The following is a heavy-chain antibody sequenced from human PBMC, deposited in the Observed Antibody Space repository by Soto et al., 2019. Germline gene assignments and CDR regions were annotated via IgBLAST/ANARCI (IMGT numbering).Heavy chain of an antibody. J-gene: IGHJ6*02. CDR1: GLMFNTYA. CDR3: ANRPRYYNMDV. Sequence: GGSLRLSCEASGLMFNTYAMTWVRQAPGKGLEWVATITSTGGGTYYADSGKGRFTISRDNSNNRLYLQMYSLRAEDTAVYFCANRPRYYNMDVWGQGTTVTVAS. D-gene: IGHD6-6*01. CDR2: ITSTGGGT. V-gene: IGHV3-23*01.